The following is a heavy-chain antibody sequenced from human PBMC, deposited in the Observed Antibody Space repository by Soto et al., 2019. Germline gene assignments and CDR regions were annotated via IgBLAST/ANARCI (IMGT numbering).Heavy chain of an antibody. V-gene: IGHV1-18*01. CDR2: ISAYNGNT. CDR3: ARDLYDSSGHEAFDI. D-gene: IGHD3-22*01. CDR1: GYTFTSYG. Sequence: WASVKVSCKASGYTFTSYGISWVRQAPGQGLEWMGWISAYNGNTNYAQKLQGRVTMTTDTSTSTAYMELRSLRSDDTAVYYCARDLYDSSGHEAFDIWGQGTMVTVSS. J-gene: IGHJ3*02.